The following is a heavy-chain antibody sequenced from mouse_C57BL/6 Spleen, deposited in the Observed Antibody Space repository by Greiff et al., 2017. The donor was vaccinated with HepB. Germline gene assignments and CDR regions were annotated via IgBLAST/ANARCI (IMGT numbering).Heavy chain of an antibody. V-gene: IGHV1-22*01. D-gene: IGHD1-1*01. CDR1: GYTFTDYN. CDR2: INPNNGGT. CDR3: ARLTTVVATDWYFDV. J-gene: IGHJ1*03. Sequence: VQLQQSGPELVKPGASVKMSCKASGYTFTDYNMHWVKQSHGKSLEWIGYINPNNGGTSYNQKFKGKATLTVNKSSSTAYMELRSLTSEDSAVYYCARLTTVVATDWYFDVWGTGTTVTVSS.